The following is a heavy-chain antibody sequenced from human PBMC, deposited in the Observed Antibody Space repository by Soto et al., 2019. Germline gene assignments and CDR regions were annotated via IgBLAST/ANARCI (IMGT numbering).Heavy chain of an antibody. J-gene: IGHJ3*02. Sequence: GGSLRLSCAASGFTFSSYAMSWVRQAPGKGLEWVSAISGSGGSTYYADSVKGRFTISRDNSKKTLYLQMNSLRAEDTAVYYCAKDLYCSGGSCPSRAFDIWGQGTMVTVSS. CDR2: ISGSGGST. V-gene: IGHV3-23*01. CDR1: GFTFSSYA. CDR3: AKDLYCSGGSCPSRAFDI. D-gene: IGHD2-15*01.